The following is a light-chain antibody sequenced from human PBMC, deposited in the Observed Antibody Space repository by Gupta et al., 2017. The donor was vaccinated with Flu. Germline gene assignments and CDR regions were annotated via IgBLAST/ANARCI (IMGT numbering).Light chain of an antibody. CDR2: GNS. J-gene: IGLJ3*02. CDR3: QSYDSSLSGSV. Sequence: VTSSCTGSSSNSGAGYDVHWYQQLPGTAPKLLIYGNSNRPSGVPDRFSGSKSGTSASLAITGLQAEDEADYYCQSYDSSLSGSVFGGGTKLTVL. V-gene: IGLV1-40*01. CDR1: SSNSGAGYD.